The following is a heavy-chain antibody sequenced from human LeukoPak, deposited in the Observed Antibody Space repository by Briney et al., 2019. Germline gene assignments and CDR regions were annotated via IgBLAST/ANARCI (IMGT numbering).Heavy chain of an antibody. CDR3: ARRSCTTADCSLGY. CDR1: GFTFSSFG. D-gene: IGHD2-8*01. CDR2: TDTRGGTT. Sequence: GGTLRLSCSASGFTFSSFGIFWVRQAPGRGREGVSSTDTRGGTTNYADSVKGRLTISTDNSKNTVFLQMNSLRAEDTAVYYCARRSCTTADCSLGYWGQGTLVTVSS. V-gene: IGHV3-23*01. J-gene: IGHJ4*02.